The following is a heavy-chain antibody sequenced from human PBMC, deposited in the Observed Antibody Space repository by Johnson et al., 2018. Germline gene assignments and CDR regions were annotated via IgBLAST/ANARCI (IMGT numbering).Heavy chain of an antibody. CDR1: GFTFSSYA. D-gene: IGHD2-15*01. V-gene: IGHV3-23*04. CDR2: ISGSGGST. Sequence: VQLVQSGGDLVQPGGSLRLSCAASGFTFSSYAMSWVRQAPGKGLEWVSAISGSGGSTYFADSVKGRFTIPRDNSKNTLYLQMNSLRAEDTAVYYCAKVAQYCTGGSCYSTYYYYYMDVWGKGTTVTVSS. CDR3: AKVAQYCTGGSCYSTYYYYYMDV. J-gene: IGHJ6*03.